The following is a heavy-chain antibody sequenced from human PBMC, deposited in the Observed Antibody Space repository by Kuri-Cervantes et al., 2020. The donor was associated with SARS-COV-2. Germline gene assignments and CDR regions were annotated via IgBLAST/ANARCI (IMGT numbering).Heavy chain of an antibody. V-gene: IGHV4-4*07. CDR2: IYTSGST. J-gene: IGHJ4*02. D-gene: IGHD3-3*01. CDR3: ARTSYYDFWSGYLPDFDY. CDR1: GYSISSSNY. Sequence: SETLSLTCTVSGYSISSSNYWSWIRQPAGKGLEWIGRIYTSGSTNYNPSLKSRVTMSVDTSKNQFSLKLSSVTAADTAVYYCARTSYYDFWSGYLPDFDYWGQGALVTVSS.